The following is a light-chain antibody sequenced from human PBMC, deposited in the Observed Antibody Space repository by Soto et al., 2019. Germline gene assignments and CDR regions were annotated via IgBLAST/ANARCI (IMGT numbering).Light chain of an antibody. CDR2: DVS. CDR3: SSYTSSSTPVV. CDR1: SSDVGGYNY. Sequence: QSVLTQPASVSGSPGQSITISCTGTSSDVGGYNYVSWYQQHPGKAPELMIYDVSNRPSGVSNRFSGSKSGNTASLTISGLQAEDEADYYCSSYTSSSTPVVFGGGTQLTVL. V-gene: IGLV2-14*01. J-gene: IGLJ2*01.